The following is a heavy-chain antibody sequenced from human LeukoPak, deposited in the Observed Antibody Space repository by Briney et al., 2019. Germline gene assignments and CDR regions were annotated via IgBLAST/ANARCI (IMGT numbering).Heavy chain of an antibody. V-gene: IGHV3-7*03. CDR1: GFTFSSYW. D-gene: IGHD3-10*01. J-gene: IGHJ4*02. CDR2: IKQDGSEK. Sequence: GGSLRLSCAASGFTFSSYWISWVRQAPGKGLEWVANIKQDGSEKYYVDSVKGRFTISRDNAKNSLYLQMNSLRAEDTAVYYCAKESNYYGSGSYYDYWGQGTLVTVSS. CDR3: AKESNYYGSGSYYDY.